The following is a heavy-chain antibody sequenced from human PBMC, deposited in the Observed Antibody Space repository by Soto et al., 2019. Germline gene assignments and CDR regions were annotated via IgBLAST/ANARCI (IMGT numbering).Heavy chain of an antibody. CDR1: GGSISSYY. CDR2: IYYSGST. D-gene: IGHD5-18*01. Sequence: PSETLSLTCTVSGGSISSYYWSWIRQPPGKGLEWIGYIYYSGSTNYNPSLKSRVTISVDTSKNRFSLKLSSVTAADTAVYYCARDRLRGYSYGYDYWGQGTLVTVSS. V-gene: IGHV4-59*01. J-gene: IGHJ4*02. CDR3: ARDRLRGYSYGYDY.